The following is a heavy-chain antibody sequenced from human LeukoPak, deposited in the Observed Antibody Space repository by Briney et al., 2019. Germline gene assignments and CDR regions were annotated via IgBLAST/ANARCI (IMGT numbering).Heavy chain of an antibody. CDR1: GFSVSNAW. J-gene: IGHJ4*02. D-gene: IGHD4-17*01. CDR3: TTASTVTYYFEH. CDR2: IKSKTDGGTT. Sequence: GGSLRLSCAASGFSVSNAWMSWVRQAPGKGLEWVGRIKSKTDGGTTDYAAPVKGRFSISRDDSENTLYLQMNSLKTEDTAVYYCTTASTVTYYFEHWRQGTLVTVSS. V-gene: IGHV3-15*01.